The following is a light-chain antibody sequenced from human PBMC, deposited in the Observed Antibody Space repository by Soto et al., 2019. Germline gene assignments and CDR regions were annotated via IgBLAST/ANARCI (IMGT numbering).Light chain of an antibody. CDR1: SSNIGAGYD. Sequence: QSVLTQPPSVSGASGQRVTISCTGSSSNIGAGYDVHWYQQFPGTAPKLLIYGNSNRPSGVPDRFSGSKSGTSASLAITGLQAEDEADYYCQSYDSSLSVYVVFGGGTKLTVL. CDR3: QSYDSSLSVYVV. CDR2: GNS. V-gene: IGLV1-40*01. J-gene: IGLJ2*01.